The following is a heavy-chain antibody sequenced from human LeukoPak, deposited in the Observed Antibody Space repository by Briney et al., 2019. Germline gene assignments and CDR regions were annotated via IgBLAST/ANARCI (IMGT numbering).Heavy chain of an antibody. CDR1: GFTFSSYW. D-gene: IGHD6-13*01. CDR2: INTDGSST. CDR3: LRGGGYCSSWYTLSMEYYYYTDV. V-gene: IGHV3-74*01. J-gene: IGHJ6*03. Sequence: GGSLRLSCAAPGFTFSSYWMHWVRQAPGKGLVWVSRINTDGSSTSYADSVKGRFTISRDNAKNTLYLQMNSLRAEDTAVYYCLRGGGYCSSWYTLSMEYYYYTDVWGKGTTVTVSS.